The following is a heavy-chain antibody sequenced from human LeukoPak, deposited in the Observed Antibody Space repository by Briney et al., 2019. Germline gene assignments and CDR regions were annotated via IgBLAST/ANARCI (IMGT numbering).Heavy chain of an antibody. CDR2: ISGSGGST. J-gene: IGHJ1*01. V-gene: IGHV3-23*01. Sequence: GGSLRLXCAASGFTFSSYAMSWVRQAPGKGLEWVSAISGSGGSTYYADSVKGRFTISRDNSKNTLYLQMNSLRAEDTAVYYCAKDRRDGSLVYWGQGTLVTVSS. CDR1: GFTFSSYA. CDR3: AKDRRDGSLVY. D-gene: IGHD5-24*01.